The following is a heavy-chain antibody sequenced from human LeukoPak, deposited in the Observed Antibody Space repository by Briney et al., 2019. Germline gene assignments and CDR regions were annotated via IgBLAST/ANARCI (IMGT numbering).Heavy chain of an antibody. CDR3: ARHRGPDAFDI. J-gene: IGHJ3*02. V-gene: IGHV4-59*08. CDR2: IYYSGST. CDR1: GGSISSYY. Sequence: PSETPSLTCTVSGGSISSYYWSWIRQPPGKGLEWIGYIYYSGSTNYNPSLKSRVTISVDTSKNQFSLKLSSVTAADTAVYYCARHRGPDAFDIWGQGALVSVSS.